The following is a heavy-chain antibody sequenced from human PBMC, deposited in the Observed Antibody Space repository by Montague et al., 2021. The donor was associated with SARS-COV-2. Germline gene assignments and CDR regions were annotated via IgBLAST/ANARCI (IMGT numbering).Heavy chain of an antibody. D-gene: IGHD5-24*01. J-gene: IGHJ4*02. V-gene: IGHV4-61*02. CDR1: GGAISDGNYY. CDR2: IYVTGNS. CDR3: GGDAYHPLDGH. Sequence: TLSLTCPVSGGAISDGNYYWSWVRQPAGKGLEWIGRIYVTGNSKYNPSLKSRVTMSIDTAKHQFSLNLTSVTAADTAVYYCGGDAYHPLDGHWGQGTLVTVSS.